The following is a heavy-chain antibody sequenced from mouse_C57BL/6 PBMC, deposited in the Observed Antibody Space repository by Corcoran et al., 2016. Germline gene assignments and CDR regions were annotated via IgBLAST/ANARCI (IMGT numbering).Heavy chain of an antibody. J-gene: IGHJ4*01. V-gene: IGHV9-3*01. CDR2: INAYSGVP. CDR3: ARADLEGTMDY. CDR1: GYTFTTYG. Sequence: QIQLVQSGPELKKPGETVKFSCKASGYTFTTYGMSWVKQAPGKGLTWMGWINAYSGVPTYADDFKGRFAFPLETSASTAYLQINNLKNEDTYTYCCARADLEGTMDYWGQGTSVTVSS.